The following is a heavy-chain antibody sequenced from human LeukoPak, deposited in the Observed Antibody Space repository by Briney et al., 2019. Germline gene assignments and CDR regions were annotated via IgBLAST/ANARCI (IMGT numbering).Heavy chain of an antibody. CDR1: GGSISSYY. CDR3: ARLVGGSGWPDPLLIDY. CDR2: IYYSGST. J-gene: IGHJ4*02. V-gene: IGHV4-59*08. Sequence: KPSETLSLTFTVSGGSISSYYWSWIRQPPGKGLEWIRYIYYSGSTNYNPSLKSRVTISVDTSKNQFSLKLSSVTAADTAVYYCARLVGGSGWPDPLLIDYWGQGTLVTVSS. D-gene: IGHD6-19*01.